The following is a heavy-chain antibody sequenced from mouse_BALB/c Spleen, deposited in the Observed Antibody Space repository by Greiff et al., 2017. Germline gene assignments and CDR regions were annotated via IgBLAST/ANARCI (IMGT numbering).Heavy chain of an antibody. V-gene: IGHV14-4*02. J-gene: IGHJ3*01. CDR1: GFNIKDYY. CDR2: IDPENGDT. CDR3: NAPYGKGPAWFAY. D-gene: IGHD2-10*02. Sequence: EVKLVESGAELVRSGASVKLSCTASGFNIKDYYMHWVKQRPEQGLEWIGWIDPENGDTEYAPKFQGKATMTADTSSNTAYLQLSSLTSEDTAVYYCNAPYGKGPAWFAYWGQGTLVTVSA.